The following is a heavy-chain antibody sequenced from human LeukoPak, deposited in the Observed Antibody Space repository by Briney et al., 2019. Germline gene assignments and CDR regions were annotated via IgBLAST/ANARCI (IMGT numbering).Heavy chain of an antibody. V-gene: IGHV4-61*02. CDR2: IYTGGST. CDR3: AREWDYGGNRYFDY. CDR1: GGSIGSGSYY. J-gene: IGHJ4*02. D-gene: IGHD4-23*01. Sequence: SETLSLTRTVSGGSIGSGSYYWSWIRQPAGTRLEWIGRIYTGGSTNYNPSLKSRVTISLDTSNNQFSLKLSSVTAADTAAYYCAREWDYGGNRYFDYWGQGTLVTVSS.